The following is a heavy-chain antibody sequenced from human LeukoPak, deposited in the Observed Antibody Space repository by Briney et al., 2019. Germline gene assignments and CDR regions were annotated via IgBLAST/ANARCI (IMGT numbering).Heavy chain of an antibody. V-gene: IGHV3-7*01. CDR2: ISPDGSGT. CDR3: DRSIDY. J-gene: IGHJ4*02. Sequence: HPGGSLTLSYAASGFTFSSYWMSWVRQAPGKGLEWAANISPDGSGTFYVDSVKGRFTISRDNAKNSLYLQMNSLRVDDTAVYYCDRSIDYWGQGTLVTVSS. CDR1: GFTFSSYW.